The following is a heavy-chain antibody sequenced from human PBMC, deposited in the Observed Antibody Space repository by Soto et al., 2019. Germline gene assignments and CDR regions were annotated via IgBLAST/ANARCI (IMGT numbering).Heavy chain of an antibody. V-gene: IGHV3-49*03. CDR2: VRSKAYGGTT. J-gene: IGHJ4*02. D-gene: IGHD3-16*02. CDR1: GFTFGDYA. Sequence: PGGSLRLSCTASGFTFGDYAMSWFRQAQGKGLEWVGFVRSKAYGGTTEYAASVKGRFTISRDDSKSIAYLQMNSLKTEDTAVYYCTRGGGLGLMITFGGVIDDYWGQGTQVTVSS. CDR3: TRGGGLGLMITFGGVIDDY.